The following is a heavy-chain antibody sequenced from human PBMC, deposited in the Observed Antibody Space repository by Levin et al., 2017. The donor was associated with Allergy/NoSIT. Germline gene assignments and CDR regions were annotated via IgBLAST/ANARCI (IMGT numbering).Heavy chain of an antibody. V-gene: IGHV4-39*01. D-gene: IGHD4-17*01. CDR2: IYYSGST. Sequence: SQTLSLTCTVSGGSISSSSYYWGWIRQPPGKGLEWIGSIYYSGSTYYNPSLKSRVTISVDTSKNQFSLKLSSVTAADTAVYYCIHDYGDLGPIDYWGQGTLVTVSS. CDR3: IHDYGDLGPIDY. CDR1: GGSISSSSYY. J-gene: IGHJ4*02.